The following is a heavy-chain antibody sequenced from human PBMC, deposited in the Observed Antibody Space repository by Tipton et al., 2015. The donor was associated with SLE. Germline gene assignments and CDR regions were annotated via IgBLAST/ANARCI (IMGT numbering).Heavy chain of an antibody. Sequence: LRLSCTVSGGSISSYYWSWIRQPPGKGLEWIGYIYYSGSTNYNHSFKSRVTIAVDTSTNQFSLKLSTVTAADTAVYYCARGIAAAGVIFDYWGQGTLVTVSS. J-gene: IGHJ4*02. CDR1: GGSISSYY. D-gene: IGHD6-13*01. CDR2: IYYSGST. CDR3: ARGIAAAGVIFDY. V-gene: IGHV4-59*01.